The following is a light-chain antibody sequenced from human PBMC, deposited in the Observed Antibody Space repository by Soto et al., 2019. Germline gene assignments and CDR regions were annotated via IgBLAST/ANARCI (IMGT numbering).Light chain of an antibody. CDR2: DVS. Sequence: QSVLTQPASVSGSPGQSITISCTGTSSDVGGYNYVSWYQQHPGKAPKRMIYDVSNRPSGVSNRFSGSKSGNTASLTISGRQAEDEADYYCSSYTSSSTLRVFGGGTKLTVL. CDR3: SSYTSSSTLRV. CDR1: SSDVGGYNY. V-gene: IGLV2-14*01. J-gene: IGLJ3*02.